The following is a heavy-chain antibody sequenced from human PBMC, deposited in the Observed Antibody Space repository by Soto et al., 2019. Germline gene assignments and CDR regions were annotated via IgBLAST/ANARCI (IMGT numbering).Heavy chain of an antibody. J-gene: IGHJ5*02. CDR1: GGSFSGYY. D-gene: IGHD3-22*01. CDR3: ARGRYYYDSSGYENWFDP. V-gene: IGHV4-34*01. Sequence: SETLSLTCAVYGGSFSGYYWSWIRQPPGKGLEWIGEINHSGSTNYNPSLKSRVTISVDTSKNQFSLKLSSVTAADTAVYYCARGRYYYDSSGYENWFDPWGQGTLVTVSS. CDR2: INHSGST.